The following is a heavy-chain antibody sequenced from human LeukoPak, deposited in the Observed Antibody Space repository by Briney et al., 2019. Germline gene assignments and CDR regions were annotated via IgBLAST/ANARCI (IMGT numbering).Heavy chain of an antibody. CDR1: GFTFSSYC. Sequence: GGSLRLSCAASGFTFSSYCMHWVRQAPGKGLEWVAVISYDGSNKYYADSVKGRFTISRDNSKNTLYLQMNSLRAEDTAVYYCAKDGGSSSWYYFGYWGQGTLVTVSS. J-gene: IGHJ4*02. CDR2: ISYDGSNK. D-gene: IGHD6-13*01. CDR3: AKDGGSSSWYYFGY. V-gene: IGHV3-30*18.